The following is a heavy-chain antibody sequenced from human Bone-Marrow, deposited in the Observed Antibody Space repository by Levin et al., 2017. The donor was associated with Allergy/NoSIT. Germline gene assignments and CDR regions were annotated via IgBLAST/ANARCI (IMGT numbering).Heavy chain of an antibody. D-gene: IGHD2/OR15-2a*01. CDR2: IVVGSGNT. V-gene: IGHV1-58*01. J-gene: IGHJ4*02. CDR1: GFTFTRSV. Sequence: SVKVSCKASGFTFTRSVVQWVRQARGQRLEWIGWIVVGSGNTNYAQKFQERVTITRDMSTSTAYMELSSLRSEDTAVYYCAADDLFRRELDYWGQGTLVTVSS. CDR3: AADDLFRRELDY.